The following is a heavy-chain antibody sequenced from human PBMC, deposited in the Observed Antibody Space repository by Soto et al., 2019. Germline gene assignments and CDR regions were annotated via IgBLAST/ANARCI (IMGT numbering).Heavy chain of an antibody. CDR2: IYPGDSDT. CDR1: GCSFMSYW. V-gene: IGHV5-51*01. D-gene: IGHD6-13*01. Sequence: GEXLKVSGEGSGCSFMSYWMGLVRAMPGKGLEWMGIIYPGDSDTRYSPSFQGQVTISADKSISTAYLQWSSLKAPDTAMYYCARTAAAGKYYYGVDVWGQGTTVTVS. CDR3: ARTAAAGKYYYGVDV. J-gene: IGHJ6*02.